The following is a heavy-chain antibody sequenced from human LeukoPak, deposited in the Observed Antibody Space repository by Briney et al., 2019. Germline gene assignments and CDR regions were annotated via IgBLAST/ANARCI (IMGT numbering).Heavy chain of an antibody. D-gene: IGHD1-7*01. CDR2: IYYSGST. Sequence: SQTLSLTCTVSGDSISSGDYYWGWIRQPPGKGLEWIGSIYYSGSTYYNPSLKSRVTISVDTSKNQFSLKLSSVTAADTAVYYCARDLTQTGTGGGLDYWGQGTLVTVSS. V-gene: IGHV4-39*07. CDR3: ARDLTQTGTGGGLDY. J-gene: IGHJ4*02. CDR1: GDSISSGDYY.